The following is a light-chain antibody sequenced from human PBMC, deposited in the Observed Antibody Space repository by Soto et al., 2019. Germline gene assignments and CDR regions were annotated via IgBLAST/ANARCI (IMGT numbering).Light chain of an antibody. CDR2: WAS. Sequence: DIVMTQSPDSLAVSLGERATINCKSSQGVLYSSNNKNYIAWYQQKPGQPPRLLIYWASTRESGVPDRFSGSGSGTDFTLTISSLQAEDVEVYYCQQYFYTLTFGGGTKVEIK. CDR3: QQYFYTLT. CDR1: QGVLYSSNNKNY. J-gene: IGKJ4*01. V-gene: IGKV4-1*01.